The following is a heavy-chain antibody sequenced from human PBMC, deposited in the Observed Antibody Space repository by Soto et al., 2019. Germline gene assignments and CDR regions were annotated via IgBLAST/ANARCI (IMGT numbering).Heavy chain of an antibody. D-gene: IGHD1-1*01. Sequence: SETLSLTCAVSGGSISSGGYSWNWIRQPLGKGLEWIGYIYHSGSTYYNPSLKSRVTISVDKSKNQFSLKLTSVTAADTAVYYCARDQLEGNWFDPWGQGTLVTVPS. V-gene: IGHV4-30-2*01. CDR2: IYHSGST. CDR3: ARDQLEGNWFDP. CDR1: GGSISSGGYS. J-gene: IGHJ5*02.